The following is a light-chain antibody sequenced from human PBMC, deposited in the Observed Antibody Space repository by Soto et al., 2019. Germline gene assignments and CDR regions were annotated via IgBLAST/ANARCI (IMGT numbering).Light chain of an antibody. J-gene: IGKJ3*01. V-gene: IGKV3-20*01. CDR3: QQHGSWGIT. CDR1: QSVSSNS. Sequence: PGESATLSCRTSQSVSSNSLAWHQQKPGQAPRLRIYAASSRAAGIPDRFSGSGSGTDFTLTISRLEPEDFAVYYCQQHGSWGITFGPGTKVDIK. CDR2: AAS.